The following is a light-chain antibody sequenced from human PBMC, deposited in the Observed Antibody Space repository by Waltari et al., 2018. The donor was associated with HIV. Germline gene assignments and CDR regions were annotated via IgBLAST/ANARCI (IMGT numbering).Light chain of an antibody. V-gene: IGLV3-21*02. J-gene: IGLJ3*02. CDR3: QVWDGSSDHWV. Sequence: SYVLTQPPSVSVAPGQTARITCGGDNIGTKSVHWYQQNPGQAPVRVVYDARYRPSGVPERFSGSNSGNTATLTVSRVEVGDEADYYCQVWDGSSDHWVFGGGTKLTVL. CDR2: DAR. CDR1: NIGTKS.